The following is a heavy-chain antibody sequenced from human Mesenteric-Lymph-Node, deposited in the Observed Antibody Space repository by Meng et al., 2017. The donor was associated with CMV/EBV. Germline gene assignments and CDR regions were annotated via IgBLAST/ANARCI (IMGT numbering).Heavy chain of an antibody. Sequence: SVKVSCKASGGTFSSYAISWVRQAPGQGLEWMGGIIPRFATTNFAQRFQGRVTITSDESTTTVYMEMSSLRSEDTAVYYCAAGYDVLTDYFYGIDFWGPGTTVTVSS. CDR1: GGTFSSYA. D-gene: IGHD3/OR15-3a*01. V-gene: IGHV1-69*13. J-gene: IGHJ6*02. CDR3: AAGYDVLTDYFYGIDF. CDR2: IIPRFATT.